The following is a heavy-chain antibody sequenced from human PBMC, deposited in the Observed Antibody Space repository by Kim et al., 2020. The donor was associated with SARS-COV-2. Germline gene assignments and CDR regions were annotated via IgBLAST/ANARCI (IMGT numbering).Heavy chain of an antibody. V-gene: IGHV3-73*01. CDR1: GFSFSDSA. CDR3: TRPGGSGYSSDWHFDL. CDR2: IKSNGFTYAT. J-gene: IGHJ2*01. Sequence: GGSLRLSCAASGFSFSDSAMNWVRQASGKGLEWVGRIKSNGFTYATEDDASVKGRFISSKDDLKNTAYLQINSLKSEDTAMYDCTRPGGSGYSSDWHFDLWGRGTLVTVSS. D-gene: IGHD3-22*01.